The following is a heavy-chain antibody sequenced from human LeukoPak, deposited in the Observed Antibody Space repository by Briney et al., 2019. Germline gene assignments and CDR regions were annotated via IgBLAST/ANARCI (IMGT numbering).Heavy chain of an antibody. CDR1: GFTFSDYY. CDR3: ARDMFTAMVTWGGFDP. V-gene: IGHV3-11*01. Sequence: PGGSLRLSCAASGFTFSDYYMSWIRQAPGKGLEWVSYISSSGSPIYYADSVKGRFTISRDNAKNSLYLQMNSLRAEDTAVYYCARDMFTAMVTWGGFDPWGQGTLVTVAS. CDR2: ISSSGSPI. J-gene: IGHJ5*02. D-gene: IGHD5-18*01.